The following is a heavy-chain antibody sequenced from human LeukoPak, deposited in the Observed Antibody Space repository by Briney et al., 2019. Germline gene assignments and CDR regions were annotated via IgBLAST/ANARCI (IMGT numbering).Heavy chain of an antibody. J-gene: IGHJ4*02. CDR1: GGSISNYY. D-gene: IGHD3-22*01. CDR3: AREGRDSSGYYYIEY. Sequence: ASETLSLTCTVSGGSISNYYWSWIRQPPRKGLEWIGYIFYSGSTNYNPSLMSRVTISVDTSKNQFSLKLSSVTAADTAVYYCAREGRDSSGYYYIEYWGQGTLVTVSS. V-gene: IGHV4-59*01. CDR2: IFYSGST.